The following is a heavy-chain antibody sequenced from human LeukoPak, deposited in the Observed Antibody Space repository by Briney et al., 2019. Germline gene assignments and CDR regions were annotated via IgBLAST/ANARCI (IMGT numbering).Heavy chain of an antibody. J-gene: IGHJ6*03. V-gene: IGHV3-30*04. CDR1: GFTFSNYG. CDR3: AKEGNYNILTVYSPLEYYSYYMDA. Sequence: GGSLRLSCEASGFTFSNYGLHWVRQTPGKGLEWVAAISSDGVEKHYADSVKGRFTISRDNSKSILYLQMNSLRAEDTALYYFAKEGNYNILTVYSPLEYYSYYMDAWGKGTTVTVPS. D-gene: IGHD3-9*01. CDR2: ISSDGVEK.